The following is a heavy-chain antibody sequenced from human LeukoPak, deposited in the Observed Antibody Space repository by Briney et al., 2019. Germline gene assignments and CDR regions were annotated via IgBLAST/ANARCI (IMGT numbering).Heavy chain of an antibody. CDR2: IKSKSNSYAT. V-gene: IGHV3-73*01. CDR1: GFTFSGSA. D-gene: IGHD4-17*01. CDR3: TTYGDYGPGSDH. Sequence: GGSLTLSCAASGFTFSGSAIHWVRQASGKGLEWVGRIKSKSNSYATAYAASVKGRFTISRDDSKNTAYLQMNSLKTEDTAVYYCTTYGDYGPGSDHWGQGTLVTVSS. J-gene: IGHJ4*02.